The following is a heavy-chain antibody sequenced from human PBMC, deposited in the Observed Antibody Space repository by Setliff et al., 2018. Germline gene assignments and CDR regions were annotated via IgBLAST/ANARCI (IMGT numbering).Heavy chain of an antibody. CDR3: AREGVDTRASTDYRYYMDV. CDR2: TIPSFGTT. Sequence: SVKVSCKASGGTFRSYGISWVRQAPGQGLEWMGGTIPSFGTTNYAQKFQDRVTIITDESTSTAYMELSSLRTEDTAVYYCAREGVDTRASTDYRYYMDVWGKGTTVTVSS. V-gene: IGHV1-69*05. D-gene: IGHD5-18*01. CDR1: GGTFRSYG. J-gene: IGHJ6*03.